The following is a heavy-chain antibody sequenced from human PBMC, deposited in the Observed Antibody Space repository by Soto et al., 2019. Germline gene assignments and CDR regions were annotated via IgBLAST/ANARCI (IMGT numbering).Heavy chain of an antibody. Sequence: SETLSLTCTVSGGSISSGDYYWSWIRQPPGKGLEWIGYILYSGTTNYNPSLESRLTISVETSKNQFSLKLTSVTAADTAVYYCARNGALDYWGRGTLVTVYS. D-gene: IGHD2-8*01. CDR3: ARNGALDY. J-gene: IGHJ4*02. CDR1: GGSISSGDYY. V-gene: IGHV4-30-4*01. CDR2: ILYSGTT.